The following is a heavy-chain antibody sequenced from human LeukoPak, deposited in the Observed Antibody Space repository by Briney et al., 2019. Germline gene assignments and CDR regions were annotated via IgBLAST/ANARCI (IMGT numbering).Heavy chain of an antibody. V-gene: IGHV3-7*01. CDR3: ARDSDKCRGCAFDI. Sequence: GGSLRPSCAASGFSFNFFWMSWVRQAPGKGLEWVANIKEDGTEKHYVASVKGRFTISRDNGKKSLYLEMNRLRGEDTAVYYCARDSDKCRGCAFDIWGQGAMVTVSS. D-gene: IGHD1-26*01. CDR1: GFSFNFFW. J-gene: IGHJ3*02. CDR2: IKEDGTEK.